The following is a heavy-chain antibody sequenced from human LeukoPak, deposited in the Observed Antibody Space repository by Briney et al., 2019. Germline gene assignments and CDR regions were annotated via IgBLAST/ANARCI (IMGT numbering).Heavy chain of an antibody. J-gene: IGHJ4*02. CDR3: ARDVGWYNFDY. Sequence: SETLSLTCTVSGGSISSYYWSWIRQPPGKGLEWIGYIYYSGSTNYNPSLKSRVTISVDTSKNQFSLKLSSVTAADTAVYYCARDVGWYNFDYWGQGTLVTVSS. CDR2: IYYSGST. D-gene: IGHD6-19*01. V-gene: IGHV4-59*12. CDR1: GGSISSYY.